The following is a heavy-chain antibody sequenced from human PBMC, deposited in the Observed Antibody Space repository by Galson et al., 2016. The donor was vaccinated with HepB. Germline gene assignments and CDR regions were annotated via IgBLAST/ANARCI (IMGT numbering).Heavy chain of an antibody. CDR1: GFPFSNYS. D-gene: IGHD1-26*01. CDR2: ISSSSSYI. CDR3: ARGDIVGAIFDY. J-gene: IGHJ4*02. Sequence: SLRLSCAASGFPFSNYSMNWVRQAPGKGLEWVSSISSSSSYIYYADSVKGRFTISRDNAKNSLYLQLNSLRAEDTAVYYCARGDIVGAIFDYWSQGTLVTVSS. V-gene: IGHV3-21*01.